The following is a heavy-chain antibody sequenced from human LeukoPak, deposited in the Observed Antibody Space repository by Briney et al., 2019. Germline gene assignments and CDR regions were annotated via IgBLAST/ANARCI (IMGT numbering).Heavy chain of an antibody. CDR3: AREGYYGSGSPPSLYFDY. CDR1: GFTFRNYV. V-gene: IGHV3-30-3*01. J-gene: IGHJ4*02. CDR2: TSSDLNVK. Sequence: GGFLRLSCAASGFTFRNYVIHWVRQAPGKGLEWVAVTSSDLNVKLYADSVKGRFTISRDNSRSTLYLQMNSLRPEDTAIYYCAREGYYGSGSPPSLYFDYWGQGTLVTVSS. D-gene: IGHD3-10*01.